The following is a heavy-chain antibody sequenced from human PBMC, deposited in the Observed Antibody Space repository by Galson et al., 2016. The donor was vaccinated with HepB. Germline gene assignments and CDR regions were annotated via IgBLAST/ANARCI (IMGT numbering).Heavy chain of an antibody. CDR3: ARDGSEHGRSSGGGMDV. CDR2: IYNDGDT. V-gene: IGHV3-53*01. D-gene: IGHD6-6*01. J-gene: IGHJ6*02. CDR1: GLIVRSNF. Sequence: SLRLSCAASGLIVRSNFMTWVRQGPGKGLEWVATIYNDGDTFYADSVKGRFSISRNNSNNILYLQMSNVTPGDTAVYYCARDGSEHGRSSGGGMDVWGQGTTVTVSS.